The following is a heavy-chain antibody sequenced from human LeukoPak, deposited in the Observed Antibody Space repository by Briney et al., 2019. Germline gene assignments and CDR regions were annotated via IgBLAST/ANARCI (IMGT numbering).Heavy chain of an antibody. D-gene: IGHD4-17*01. CDR1: GYTFTSYG. V-gene: IGHV1-18*01. J-gene: IGHJ6*03. Sequence: ASVKVSCKASGYTFTSYGISWVRQAPGQGLEWMGWISAYNGNTNYAQKLQGRVTMTTDTSTSTAYMELRSLRSDDTAVYYCASGSSRGDPRPYYYYYMDVWGKGTTVTVSS. CDR3: ASGSSRGDPRPYYYYYMDV. CDR2: ISAYNGNT.